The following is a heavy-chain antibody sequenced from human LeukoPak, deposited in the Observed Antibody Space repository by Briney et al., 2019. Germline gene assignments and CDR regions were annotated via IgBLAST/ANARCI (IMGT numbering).Heavy chain of an antibody. J-gene: IGHJ5*02. D-gene: IGHD1-26*01. CDR2: IYHSGST. Sequence: SETLSLTCAVSGGSISSINWWSWVRQPPGKGLEWIGEIYHSGSTNYNPSLKSRVTISVDKSKNQFSLKLSSVTAADTAVYYCARGVGSYWGGWFDPWGQGTLVTVSS. V-gene: IGHV4-4*02. CDR1: GGSISSINW. CDR3: ARGVGSYWGGWFDP.